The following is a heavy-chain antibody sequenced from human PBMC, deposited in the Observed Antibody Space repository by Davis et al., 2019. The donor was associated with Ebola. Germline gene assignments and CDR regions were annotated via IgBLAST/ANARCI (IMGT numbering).Heavy chain of an antibody. D-gene: IGHD3-10*01. V-gene: IGHV4-59*12. CDR2: IYYSGST. CDR3: ARVGLLWFGELLFHYYYGMDV. J-gene: IGHJ6*02. Sequence: MPSETLSLTCTVSGGSISSYYWSWIRQPPGKGLEWIGYIYYSGSTNYNPSLKSRVTISVDKSKNQFSLKLSSVTAADTAVYYCARVGLLWFGELLFHYYYGMDVWGQGTTVTVSS. CDR1: GGSISSYY.